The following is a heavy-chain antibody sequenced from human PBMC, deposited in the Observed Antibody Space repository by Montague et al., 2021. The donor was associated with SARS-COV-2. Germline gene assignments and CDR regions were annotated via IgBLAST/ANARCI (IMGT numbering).Heavy chain of an antibody. CDR2: IYPSGDT. V-gene: IGHV4-4*07. J-gene: IGHJ4*02. CDR1: AGSINNYY. CDR3: ASSYGSGYYGFDY. Sequence: LFLPCTVSAGSINNYYWSWIRQSAGKGLEWIGRIYPSGDTNYNPSLKSRVTVSVDTSKSQFSLNLNSLTVADTAVYYCASSYGSGYYGFDYWGQGIPVTVSS. D-gene: IGHD3-10*01.